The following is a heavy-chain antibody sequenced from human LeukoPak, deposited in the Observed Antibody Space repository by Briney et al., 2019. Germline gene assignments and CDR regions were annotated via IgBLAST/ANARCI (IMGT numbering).Heavy chain of an antibody. CDR3: DGADY. CDR2: INDSGGRT. J-gene: IGHJ4*02. Sequence: PGGSLRLPCAASGFTFSNYAMGWVRQAPGKGLEWVSTINDSGGRTHYADSVKGRFTIPRDNSKNTLYLQMKSLRAEDTAVYYCDGADYWGQGTLVTVSS. CDR1: GFTFSNYA. V-gene: IGHV3-23*01.